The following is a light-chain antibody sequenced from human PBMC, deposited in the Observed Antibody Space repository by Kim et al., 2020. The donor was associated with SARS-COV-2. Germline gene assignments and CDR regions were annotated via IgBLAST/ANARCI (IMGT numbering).Light chain of an antibody. V-gene: IGKV1-16*02. CDR1: QGISAY. Sequence: SASVRDRVTITCRASQGISAYLAWFQKKPGKAPKSLIYAASNLQSGVPAKFSGSGSGTDFTLTISIMQPEDFATYYCQQYYAYPRTFGGGTKLEI. CDR3: QQYYAYPRT. CDR2: AAS. J-gene: IGKJ4*01.